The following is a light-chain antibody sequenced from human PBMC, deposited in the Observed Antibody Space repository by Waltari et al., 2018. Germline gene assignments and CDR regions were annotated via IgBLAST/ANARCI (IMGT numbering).Light chain of an antibody. CDR2: EIS. CDR3: CSFAGYGIYV. J-gene: IGLJ1*01. CDR1: NSNVDILHL. V-gene: IGLV2-23*02. Sequence: QSALTQPASVSGSPGQSITISCTAVNSNVDILHLVSWYQHHPGRNPRLLIYEISQRPSGIYNRFSCSKSGNTASLTISGLQPEDEADYFCCSFAGYGIYVFGSGTPVSVL.